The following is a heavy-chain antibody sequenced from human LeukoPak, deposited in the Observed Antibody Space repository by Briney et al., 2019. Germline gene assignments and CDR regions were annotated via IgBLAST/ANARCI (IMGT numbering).Heavy chain of an antibody. Sequence: GSLLLSCAASGFTFSSYGMHWVRQAPGKGLEWVAVIWYDGSNKYYADSVKGRFTISRDNSKNTLYLQMNSLRAEDTAVYYCAKTLHGYEHGGGAFDPGGQGTLVTVSS. CDR2: IWYDGSNK. V-gene: IGHV3-33*06. J-gene: IGHJ5*02. D-gene: IGHD1-1*01. CDR3: AKTLHGYEHGGGAFDP. CDR1: GFTFSSYG.